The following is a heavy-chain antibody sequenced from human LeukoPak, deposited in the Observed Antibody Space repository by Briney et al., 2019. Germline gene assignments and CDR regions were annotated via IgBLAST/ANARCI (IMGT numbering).Heavy chain of an antibody. J-gene: IGHJ4*02. CDR1: GDSVSSHNAA. Sequence: SQTLSLTCAISGDSVSSHNAAWNWIRQSPSRGVEWLGGTYFRSRGYYDYAVSEEGRISINPDPSKNPVSLQLKSLTPEDTAVYYCARGWDPYSSSLDYWGQGTLVTVSS. V-gene: IGHV6-1*01. D-gene: IGHD4-11*01. CDR3: ARGWDPYSSSLDY. CDR2: TYFRSRGYY.